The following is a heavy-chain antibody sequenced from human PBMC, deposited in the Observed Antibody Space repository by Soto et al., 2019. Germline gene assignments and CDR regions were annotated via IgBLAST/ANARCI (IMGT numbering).Heavy chain of an antibody. CDR1: GASISNGNYV. V-gene: IGHV4-30-4*01. CDR2: IYHTGTP. CDR3: AGSFTVLRGVYGCFDP. J-gene: IGHJ5*02. D-gene: IGHD3-10*01. Sequence: PSETLSLTCTVSGASISNGNYVWSWIRQSPGKGLEWIGCIYHTGTPYYNSSLKSRVTISRDTGKNQRSLKLTSVTATDTAVYYCAGSFTVLRGVYGCFDPWGQGTLVTVSS.